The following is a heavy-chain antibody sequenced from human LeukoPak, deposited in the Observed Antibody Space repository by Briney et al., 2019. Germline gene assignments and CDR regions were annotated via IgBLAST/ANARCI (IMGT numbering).Heavy chain of an antibody. D-gene: IGHD6-13*01. CDR2: ISSSSSYI. J-gene: IGHJ4*02. V-gene: IGHV3-21*01. CDR3: ARGNAAARGFDY. Sequence: GGSLRLSCAASGFTFSSYGMHWVRQAPGKGLEWVSSISSSSSYIYYADSVKGRFTISRDNAKNSLYLQMNSLRAEDTAVYYCARGNAAARGFDYWGQGTLVTVSS. CDR1: GFTFSSYG.